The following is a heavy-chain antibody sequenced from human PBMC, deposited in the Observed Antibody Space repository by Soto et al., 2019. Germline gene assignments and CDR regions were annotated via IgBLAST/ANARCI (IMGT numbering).Heavy chain of an antibody. D-gene: IGHD3-3*01. V-gene: IGHV4-59*08. J-gene: IGHJ6*03. Sequence: QVQLQESGPGLVKPSETLSLTCTVSGGSISSYYWSWIRQPPGKGLEWIGNIFYSGSTDYNPSLKSRVTMSVDTSKNQVSLKLSSVTAADTAVYYCVRHATGERARGLWNKDYYYSYMDVWGKGTTVAVS. CDR2: IFYSGST. CDR1: GGSISSYY. CDR3: VRHATGERARGLWNKDYYYSYMDV.